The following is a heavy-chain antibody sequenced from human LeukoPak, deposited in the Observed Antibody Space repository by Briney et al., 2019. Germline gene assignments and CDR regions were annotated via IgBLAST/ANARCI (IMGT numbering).Heavy chain of an antibody. CDR2: ISSSSSYI. CDR3: ARVVGYHGMDV. V-gene: IGHV3-21*01. J-gene: IGHJ6*02. Sequence: GGSLRLSCAASGFTFSSYSMNWVRQAPGKGLEWVSSISSSSSYIYYADSVEGRFTISRDNAKNSLYLQMNSLRAEDTAVYYCARVVGYHGMDVWGQGTTVTVSS. CDR1: GFTFSSYS.